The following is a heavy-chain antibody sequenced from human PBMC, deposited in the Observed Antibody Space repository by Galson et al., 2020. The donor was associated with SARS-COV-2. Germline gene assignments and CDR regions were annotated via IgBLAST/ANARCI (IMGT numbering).Heavy chain of an antibody. Sequence: GGSLRLSCAGSGFPFSRYAMSWVRQVPGKGLEWVSSVTAGGSITYHADTVKGRFTISRDNSKNTLYLQMNSLRVDDTALYYCAKDQGNDYGDQLDYWGQGTLVSVSS. J-gene: IGHJ4*02. CDR1: GFPFSRYA. D-gene: IGHD4-17*01. CDR2: VTAGGSIT. CDR3: AKDQGNDYGDQLDY. V-gene: IGHV3-23*01.